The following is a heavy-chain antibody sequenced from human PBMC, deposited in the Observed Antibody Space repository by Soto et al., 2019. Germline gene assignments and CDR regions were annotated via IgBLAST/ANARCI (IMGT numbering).Heavy chain of an antibody. V-gene: IGHV3-64D*06. Sequence: PGGSLRLSCSVSGFNFMSYAMHWVRRAPGRRLEHVSAISRDGRITYYAASVNDRFTITRDNSKNTLYLQMSSLSVDDTAVYYCAEDQWGLSGEWLGGYFDHWGQGTQVTVSS. CDR1: GFNFMSYA. CDR3: AEDQWGLSGEWLGGYFDH. D-gene: IGHD2-8*02. J-gene: IGHJ4*02. CDR2: ISRDGRIT.